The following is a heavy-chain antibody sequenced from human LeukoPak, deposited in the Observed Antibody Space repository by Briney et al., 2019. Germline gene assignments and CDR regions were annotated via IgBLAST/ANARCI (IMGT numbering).Heavy chain of an antibody. CDR3: ARSPNKYDGGNSGSAWFDP. Sequence: ASVKVSCKASGFTFTTYDINWVRQATGQGLEWMGWMNPNSGNTGYAQKLQGRVTMTRNTSISTAYMELSSLRSEDTAVYYCARSPNKYDGGNSGSAWFDPWGQGTLVTVSS. J-gene: IGHJ5*02. CDR2: MNPNSGNT. D-gene: IGHD4-23*01. CDR1: GFTFTTYD. V-gene: IGHV1-8*01.